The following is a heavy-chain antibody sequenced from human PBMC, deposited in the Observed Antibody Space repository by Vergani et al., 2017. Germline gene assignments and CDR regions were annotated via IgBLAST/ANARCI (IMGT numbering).Heavy chain of an antibody. CDR2: IYSGGST. CDR1: GFTFSSYS. Sequence: EVQLVESGGGLVQPGGSLRLSCAASGFTFSSYSMNWVRQAPGKGLEWVSVIYSGGSTYYADSVKGRFTISRDNSKNTLYLQMNSLRAEDTAVYYCARDARGRFDPWGQGTLVTVSS. D-gene: IGHD3-10*01. CDR3: ARDARGRFDP. V-gene: IGHV3-66*01. J-gene: IGHJ5*02.